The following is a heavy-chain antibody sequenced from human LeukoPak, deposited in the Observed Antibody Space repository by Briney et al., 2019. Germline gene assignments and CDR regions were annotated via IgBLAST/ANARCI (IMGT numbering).Heavy chain of an antibody. CDR2: IYYSGST. CDR3: ARDGAYCGGDCYSFDY. J-gene: IGHJ4*02. Sequence: SETLSLTCTVSGGSISSSSYYWGWIRQPPGKGLEWIGSIYYSGSTYYNPSLKSRVTISVDTSKNQFSLKLSSVTAADTAVYYCARDGAYCGGDCYSFDYWGQGTLVTVSS. D-gene: IGHD2-21*02. CDR1: GGSISSSSYY. V-gene: IGHV4-39*07.